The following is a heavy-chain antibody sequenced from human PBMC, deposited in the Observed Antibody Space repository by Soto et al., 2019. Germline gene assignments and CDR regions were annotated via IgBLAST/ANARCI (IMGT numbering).Heavy chain of an antibody. CDR1: GGSISSYY. V-gene: IGHV4-59*08. J-gene: IGHJ4*02. D-gene: IGHD2-21*02. CDR3: ARGVSHDCEGFDY. CDR2: IYYSGYT. Sequence: QVQLQESGPGLVKPSETLSLTCTVSGGSISSYYWNWIRQPPGKGLEWIGYIYYSGYTNYNPPLRARVNMTVDTSESRLSLNLRSAPATDTAVYYCARGVSHDCEGFDYWGQGTLVTVSS.